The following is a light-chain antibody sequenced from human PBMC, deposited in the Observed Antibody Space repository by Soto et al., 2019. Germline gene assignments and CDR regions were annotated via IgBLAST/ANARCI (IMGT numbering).Light chain of an antibody. J-gene: IGKJ4*01. Sequence: IQRIQSPSTLSASVGYRVTITCRASQSISSWLAWYQQKPGGAPNLLIYGASTLQSGVPSRFSVSGSGTDFTLTISSLQNEDFATYFCQQTNSFTLTFGGGTKVDI. V-gene: IGKV1-12*01. CDR1: QSISSW. CDR3: QQTNSFTLT. CDR2: GAS.